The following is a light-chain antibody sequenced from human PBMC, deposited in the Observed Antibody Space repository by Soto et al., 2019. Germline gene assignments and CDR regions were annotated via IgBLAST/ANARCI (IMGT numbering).Light chain of an antibody. J-gene: IGKJ1*01. CDR1: QSISSY. CDR3: QQYNSYSGLA. Sequence: DIQMTQSPSSLSASVGDRVTITCRASQSISSYLNWYQQKPGKAPKLLIYAASSLQSGVPSRFSGSGSGTDFTLTISSLQPDDFATYYCQQYNSYSGLAFGQGTKVDIK. V-gene: IGKV1-39*01. CDR2: AAS.